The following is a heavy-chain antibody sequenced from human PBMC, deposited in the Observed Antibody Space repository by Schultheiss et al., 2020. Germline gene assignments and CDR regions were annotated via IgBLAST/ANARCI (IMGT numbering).Heavy chain of an antibody. D-gene: IGHD6-6*01. J-gene: IGHJ5*02. V-gene: IGHV3-21*01. CDR1: GFTFSSYS. CDR2: ISSSSSYI. CDR3: ARDGPAAIYVSGIAARRWFDP. Sequence: GGSLRLSCAASGFTFSSYSMNWVRQAPGKGLEWVSSISSSSSYIYYADSVKGRFTISRDNAKNSLYLQMNSLRAEDTAVYYCARDGPAAIYVSGIAARRWFDPWGKGTL.